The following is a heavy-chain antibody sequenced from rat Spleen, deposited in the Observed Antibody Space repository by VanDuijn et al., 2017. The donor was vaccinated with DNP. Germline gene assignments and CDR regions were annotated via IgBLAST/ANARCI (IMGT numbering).Heavy chain of an antibody. J-gene: IGHJ2*01. CDR1: GFSLTNYH. CDR3: VRSGGAGGDY. CDR2: MQSGGGT. D-gene: IGHD4-3*01. V-gene: IGHV2-27*01. Sequence: QVQLKESGPGLVQPSQTLSLTCTVSGFSLTNYHVHWVRQPPGKGLEWMGRMQSGGGTDYNSALKSRLSISRGTSKSQVFLKRNSVQTEDTAMDFCVRSGGAGGDYWGQGVMVTVSS.